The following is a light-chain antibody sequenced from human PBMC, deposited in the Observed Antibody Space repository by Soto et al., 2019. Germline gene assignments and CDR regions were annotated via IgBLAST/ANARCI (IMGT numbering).Light chain of an antibody. CDR3: SSYVGSTRII. CDR1: SSDVGGYNY. CDR2: EVT. V-gene: IGLV2-8*01. Sequence: QSALTQPPSASGSPGQSVTISCTGTSSDVGGYNYVSWYQQHPGKAPKLMIYEVTKRPSGVPERFSGSKSGNTASLTVSGLQAEDEADYYCSSYVGSTRIISGGGTKLTVL. J-gene: IGLJ2*01.